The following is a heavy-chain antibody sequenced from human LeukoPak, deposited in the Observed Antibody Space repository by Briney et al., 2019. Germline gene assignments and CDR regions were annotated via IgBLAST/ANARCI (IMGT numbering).Heavy chain of an antibody. CDR3: ARVPNSMDV. D-gene: IGHD4/OR15-4a*01. Sequence: GESLKISCKGSGYRFATYWIGWVRQIPGKGLEWMGSIYPDDSDTRYSPSFQGQVTISVDKSISTAYLQWSSLKASDSAIYFCARVPNSMDVWGQGTTVTVSS. V-gene: IGHV5-51*01. CDR2: IYPDDSDT. CDR1: GYRFATYW. J-gene: IGHJ6*02.